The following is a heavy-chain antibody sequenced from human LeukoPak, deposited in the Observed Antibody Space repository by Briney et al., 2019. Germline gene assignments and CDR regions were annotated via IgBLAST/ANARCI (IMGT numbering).Heavy chain of an antibody. Sequence: GASVKVSCKASGGTFSSYAISWVRQAPGQGLEWMGRIIPILGIANYAQKFQGRVTITADKSTSTAYMELSSLRSEDTAVYYCARWVGGGGYEVFDNWGQGTLVTVSS. CDR3: ARWVGGGGYEVFDN. V-gene: IGHV1-69*04. D-gene: IGHD5-12*01. CDR1: GGTFSSYA. J-gene: IGHJ4*02. CDR2: IIPILGIA.